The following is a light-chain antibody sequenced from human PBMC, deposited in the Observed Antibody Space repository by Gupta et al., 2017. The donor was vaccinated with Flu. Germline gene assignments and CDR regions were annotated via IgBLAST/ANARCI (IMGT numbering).Light chain of an antibody. Sequence: EIVMTQSPATLSVSPGERATLSCRASQSVSSNLAWYQQKPGQAPRLLIYGAVNRDTGIPARFSGGGSGTEFTLTITSLQSEDFAVYYCQQYNSWLYTFGQGTKMEVK. V-gene: IGKV3-15*01. J-gene: IGKJ2*01. CDR1: QSVSSN. CDR3: QQYNSWLYT. CDR2: GAV.